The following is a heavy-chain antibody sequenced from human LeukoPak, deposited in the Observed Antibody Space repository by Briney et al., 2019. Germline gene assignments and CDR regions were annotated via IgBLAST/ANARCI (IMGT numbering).Heavy chain of an antibody. Sequence: GGPLRLSCAASGFTFSDYYMSWIRQAPGKGLEWVSYISSSGSTIYYADSVKGRFTISRDNAKNSLYLQMNSLRAEDTAAYYCARFPYSSSWYGAFYWGQGTLVTVSS. V-gene: IGHV3-11*01. CDR3: ARFPYSSSWYGAFY. J-gene: IGHJ4*02. CDR1: GFTFSDYY. D-gene: IGHD6-13*01. CDR2: ISSSGSTI.